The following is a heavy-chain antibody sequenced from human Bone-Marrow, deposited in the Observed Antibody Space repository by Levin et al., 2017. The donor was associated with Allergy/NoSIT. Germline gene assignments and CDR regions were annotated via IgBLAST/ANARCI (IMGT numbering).Heavy chain of an antibody. CDR3: ARGGVNRENDAFDI. J-gene: IGHJ3*02. V-gene: IGHV3-30*04. D-gene: IGHD3-16*02. Sequence: GESLKISCAASGFTFGSYAMHWVRQAPGKGLEWVTTISYDGIKKHYADSVKGRFTISKDYSKETLYLEVKTLRTEDTAVYYCARGGVNRENDAFDIWGQGTMVTVS. CDR1: GFTFGSYA. CDR2: ISYDGIKK.